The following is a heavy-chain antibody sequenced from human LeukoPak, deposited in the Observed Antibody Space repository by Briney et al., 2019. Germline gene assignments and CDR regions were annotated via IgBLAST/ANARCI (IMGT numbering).Heavy chain of an antibody. CDR2: IYSGGST. CDR3: ASARQNYYDSSGYYYGVGFDY. J-gene: IGHJ4*02. CDR1: GFTFSSYA. Sequence: GGSLRLSCVASGFTFSSYAMSWVRQAPGKGLEWVSVIYSGGSTYYADSVKGRFTISRDNSKNTLYLQMNSLRAEDTAVYYCASARQNYYDSSGYYYGVGFDYWGQGTLVTVSS. D-gene: IGHD3-22*01. V-gene: IGHV3-53*01.